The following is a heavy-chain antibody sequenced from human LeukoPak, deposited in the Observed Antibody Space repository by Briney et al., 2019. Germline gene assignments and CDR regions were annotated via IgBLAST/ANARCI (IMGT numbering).Heavy chain of an antibody. CDR3: ARGRAGYNFGYFDL. CDR1: GYTFTSYD. CDR2: MTPNSAYT. D-gene: IGHD5-24*01. Sequence: ASLKVSCKASGYTFTSYDINWVRQATGQGLEWMGWMTPNSAYTGYAQKFQGRVTITRNTSITTAYMGLSSLRFEDTAVYYCARGRAGYNFGYFDLWGRGTLVTVSS. V-gene: IGHV1-8*03. J-gene: IGHJ2*01.